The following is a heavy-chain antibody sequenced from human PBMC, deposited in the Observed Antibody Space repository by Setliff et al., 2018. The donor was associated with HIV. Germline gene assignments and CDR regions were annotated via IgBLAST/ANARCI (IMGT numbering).Heavy chain of an antibody. CDR1: GGSISSSNW. CDR2: IYHSGST. V-gene: IGHV4-4*02. CDR3: ARDPAWPGYFDY. Sequence: SETLSLTCAVSGGSISSSNWWSWVRQPPGKGLEWIGEIYHSGSTNYNPSLKSRVTISVGKSKNQFSLKLSSVTAADTAVYYCARDPAWPGYFDYWGQGTLVTVSS. D-gene: IGHD3-10*01. J-gene: IGHJ4*02.